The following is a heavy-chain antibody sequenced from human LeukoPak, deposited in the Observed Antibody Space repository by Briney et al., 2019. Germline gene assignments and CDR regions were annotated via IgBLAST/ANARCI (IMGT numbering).Heavy chain of an antibody. CDR1: GGSIGIYY. Sequence: SETLSLTCTVSGGSIGIYYWSWIRQPPGKGLEWIGYIYSSGSTVYNPSLKSRVTISVDTSKIQFSLKLSSVTAADTAVYYCARGSRTYYYDSSGYYSRYYFDYWGQGTLVTVSS. D-gene: IGHD3-22*01. CDR3: ARGSRTYYYDSSGYYSRYYFDY. CDR2: IYSSGST. V-gene: IGHV4-59*12. J-gene: IGHJ4*02.